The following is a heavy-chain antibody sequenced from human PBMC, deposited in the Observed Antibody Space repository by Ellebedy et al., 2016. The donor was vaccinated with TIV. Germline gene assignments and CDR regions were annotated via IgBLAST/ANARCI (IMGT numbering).Heavy chain of an antibody. CDR1: GFTFDDYA. J-gene: IGHJ4*02. Sequence: GESLKISCAASGFTFDDYAMHWVRQAPGKGLEWVSLISGDGGSTYYADSVKGRFTISRDNSKNSLYLQMNSLRTEDTALYYCAKGLRYFDWLSLVHWGQGTLVTVSS. CDR3: AKGLRYFDWLSLVH. V-gene: IGHV3-43*02. CDR2: ISGDGGST. D-gene: IGHD3-9*01.